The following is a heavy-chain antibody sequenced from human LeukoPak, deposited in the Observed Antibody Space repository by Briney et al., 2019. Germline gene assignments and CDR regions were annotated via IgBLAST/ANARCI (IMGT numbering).Heavy chain of an antibody. CDR3: ARGPLVRLTSSFDP. Sequence: ASVKVPCKASGYTFTRYGFNWVRQATGQGLEGMGWMNPNSGNTGSAPRLQGRITMTRDTSISTAYMELSSLRSEDTAVYYCARGPLVRLTSSFDPSGQGRLVTVSS. CDR1: GYTFTRYG. D-gene: IGHD4/OR15-4a*01. J-gene: IGHJ5*02. V-gene: IGHV1-8*01. CDR2: MNPNSGNT.